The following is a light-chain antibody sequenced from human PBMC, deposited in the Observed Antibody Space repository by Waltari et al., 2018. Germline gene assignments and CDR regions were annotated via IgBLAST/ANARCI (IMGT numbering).Light chain of an antibody. J-gene: IGKJ1*01. CDR2: AAS. CDR1: QSIRSY. Sequence: QMTQSPSSLSASVGDRVTITCRASQSIRSYLNWYQQKPGKAPKLLIYAASSVQSGVPSRFSGSGSGTDFTLTISSLQPEDFATYYCQQSYSTPRTFGQGTKVEIK. CDR3: QQSYSTPRT. V-gene: IGKV1-39*01.